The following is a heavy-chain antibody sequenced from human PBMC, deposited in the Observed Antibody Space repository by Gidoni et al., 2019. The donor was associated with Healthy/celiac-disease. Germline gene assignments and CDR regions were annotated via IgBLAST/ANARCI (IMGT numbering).Heavy chain of an antibody. V-gene: IGHV3-33*01. CDR2: IWYDGSNK. CDR1: GFTFSSYG. D-gene: IGHD3-9*01. CDR3: AREYNYDIIRYYYGMDV. Sequence: QVQLVESGGGVVQPGRSLRLSCAASGFTFSSYGMHWVRQAPGKGLEWVAVIWYDGSNKYYADSVKGRFTISRDNSKNTLYLQMNSLRAEDTAVYYCAREYNYDIIRYYYGMDVWGQGTTVTVSS. J-gene: IGHJ6*02.